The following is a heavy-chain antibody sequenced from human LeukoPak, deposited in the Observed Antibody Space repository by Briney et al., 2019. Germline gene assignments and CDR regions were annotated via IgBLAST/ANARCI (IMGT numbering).Heavy chain of an antibody. CDR2: INPSGGSI. D-gene: IGHD3-22*01. J-gene: IGHJ3*02. CDR1: GYIFTSYY. Sequence: GASVKVSCKASGYIFTSYYMYWVRQAPGQGLEWMGIINPSGGSIRYAQKFQGRVTMTRDTSTSTVYTELSSLRSEDTAVYYCARGRNYYDSSRYYYEGDAFDIWGQGTMVTVSS. V-gene: IGHV1-46*01. CDR3: ARGRNYYDSSRYYYEGDAFDI.